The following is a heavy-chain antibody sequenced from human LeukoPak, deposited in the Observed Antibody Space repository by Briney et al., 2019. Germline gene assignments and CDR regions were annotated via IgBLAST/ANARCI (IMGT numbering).Heavy chain of an antibody. D-gene: IGHD1-26*01. V-gene: IGHV3-73*01. CDR1: GFTFSAFV. CDR2: IRSKSNNYAT. CDR3: TSGTDGY. J-gene: IGHJ4*02. Sequence: GGSLRLSCEGSGFTFSAFVIHWVRQASGKGLEWVGRIRSKSNNYATAYAASVKARFTISRDDSGNTAFLQMNSLKTEDTAVYYCTSGTDGYWGQGTLVTVSS.